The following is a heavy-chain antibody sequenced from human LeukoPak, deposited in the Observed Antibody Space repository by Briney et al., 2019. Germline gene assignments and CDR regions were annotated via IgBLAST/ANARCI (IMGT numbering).Heavy chain of an antibody. CDR2: IYYSGST. J-gene: IGHJ1*01. CDR3: AGHDSSSTYFQH. D-gene: IGHD3-22*01. Sequence: SETLSLTCTVPGGSISNYYWSWIRQPPGKGLEWIGYIYYSGSTNYNPSLKSRVTMSVDTSKNQFSLKLSSVTAADTAVYYCAGHDSSSTYFQHWGQGTLVTVSS. CDR1: GGSISNYY. V-gene: IGHV4-59*01.